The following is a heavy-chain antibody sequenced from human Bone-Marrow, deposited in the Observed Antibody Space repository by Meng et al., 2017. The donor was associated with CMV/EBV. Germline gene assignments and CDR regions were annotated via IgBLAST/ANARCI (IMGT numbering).Heavy chain of an antibody. J-gene: IGHJ4*02. CDR1: GGSISSNGYY. V-gene: IGHV4-39*07. CDR2: IYYSGNT. Sequence: QLQLQESGPGLVNPSETLSLTCTVSGGSISSNGYYWGWVRQPPGKGLEWIGTIYYSGNTYYNPSLKSRVTISVDMSKNQISLRLSSVTAADTALYYCVRDKGDFRTDYWGQGTLVTVSS. CDR3: VRDKGDFRTDY. D-gene: IGHD2-21*02.